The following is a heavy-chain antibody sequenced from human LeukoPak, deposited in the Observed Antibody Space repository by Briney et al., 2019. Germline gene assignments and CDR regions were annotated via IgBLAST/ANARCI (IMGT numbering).Heavy chain of an antibody. Sequence: SVKVSCKASGGTFSSYAISWVRQAPGQGLEWMGGIIPIFDTANCAQKFQDGITITADESTTTAYMELSSLRSEDTAVYYCARERLRYCSSTSCYFDYWGQGTLVTVAS. D-gene: IGHD2-2*01. CDR3: ARERLRYCSSTSCYFDY. V-gene: IGHV1-69*13. CDR1: GGTFSSYA. J-gene: IGHJ4*02. CDR2: IIPIFDTA.